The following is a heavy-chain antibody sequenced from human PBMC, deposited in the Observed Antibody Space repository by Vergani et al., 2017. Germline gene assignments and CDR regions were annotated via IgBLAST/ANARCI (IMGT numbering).Heavy chain of an antibody. CDR3: AGYDSYYYYYMDV. CDR1: GFTFGYYA. Sequence: EVQLVESGGDLVQPGRSLRLSCTASGFTFGYYAMDWFRQAPGQGLEWVGGIRSKAYGQATIYAASVKGRFTISRDDSKSIAYLQMNNLQTEDTAVYYCAGYDSYYYYYMDVWGKGTTVTVSS. D-gene: IGHD5-18*01. J-gene: IGHJ6*03. V-gene: IGHV3-49*03. CDR2: IRSKAYGQAT.